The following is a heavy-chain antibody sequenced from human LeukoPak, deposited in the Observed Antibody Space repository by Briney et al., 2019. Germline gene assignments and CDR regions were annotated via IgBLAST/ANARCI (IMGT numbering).Heavy chain of an antibody. J-gene: IGHJ4*02. V-gene: IGHV4-59*01. Sequence: PSETLSLTCTVSGGSISRYYWSWIRQPPGKGLEWIGYIYYSGSTNYNPSLKSRVTISVDTSKNQFSLKLSSVTAADTAVYYCASSITIFGVVTYFDYWGQGTLVTVSS. D-gene: IGHD3-3*01. CDR3: ASSITIFGVVTYFDY. CDR1: GGSISRYY. CDR2: IYYSGST.